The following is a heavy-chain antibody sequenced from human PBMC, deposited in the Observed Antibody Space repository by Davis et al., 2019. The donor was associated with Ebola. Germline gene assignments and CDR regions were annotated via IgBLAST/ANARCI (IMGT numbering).Heavy chain of an antibody. CDR1: GNSFTSHW. V-gene: IGHV5-51*01. CDR3: ATRDNDAFDI. Sequence: GESLKISCKDSGNSFTSHWIGWVRQMPGKGLEWMGIIYPGDSDTRYNPSFQGQVTISADESISTAYLQWSSLKASDTAMYYCATRDNDAFDIWGQGTMVTVSS. CDR2: IYPGDSDT. J-gene: IGHJ3*02. D-gene: IGHD5-24*01.